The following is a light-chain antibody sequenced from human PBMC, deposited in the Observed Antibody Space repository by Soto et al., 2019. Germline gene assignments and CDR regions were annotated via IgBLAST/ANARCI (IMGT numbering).Light chain of an antibody. J-gene: IGKJ3*01. CDR3: QQYYKWPPET. CDR1: QSVSID. CDR2: GAS. Sequence: SVATLSVKTGERATLSCRASQSVSIDLAWYQQTPGQAPRLLIYGASTRATGTPVRFSGSGSGPEFTLTISSLQSEDFAVYYCQQYYKWPPETLGHRTNVDI. V-gene: IGKV3-15*01.